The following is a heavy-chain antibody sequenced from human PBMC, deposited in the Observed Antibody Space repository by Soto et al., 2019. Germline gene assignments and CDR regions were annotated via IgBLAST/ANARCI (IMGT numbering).Heavy chain of an antibody. CDR2: IYYSGST. CDR3: ARHPRGAAAGDLHIIDY. Sequence: PSETLSLTCTASGYSVSSGLYHWIWIPQPPGKGLEWIGYIYYSGSTNYNPSLKSRVTISLDTSKNQFSLKLSSVTAADTAVYYCARHPRGAAAGDLHIIDYWGQGTLVTVSS. D-gene: IGHD6-13*01. J-gene: IGHJ4*02. CDR1: GYSVSSGLYH. V-gene: IGHV4-61*01.